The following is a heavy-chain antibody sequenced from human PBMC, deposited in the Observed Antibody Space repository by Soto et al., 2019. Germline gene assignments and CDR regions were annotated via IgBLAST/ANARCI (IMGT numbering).Heavy chain of an antibody. J-gene: IGHJ4*02. Sequence: GGSLRLSCAASGFTLSDHYMDWVRQAPGKGLEWVARSRNKDHSYSTEYAASVKGRFTISRDDSQNALYLIMTSLKAEDTAVYYCVRGHWSFDYWGPGNVVTVSS. CDR2: SRNKDHSYST. CDR3: VRGHWSFDY. D-gene: IGHD2-8*02. CDR1: GFTLSDHY. V-gene: IGHV3-72*01.